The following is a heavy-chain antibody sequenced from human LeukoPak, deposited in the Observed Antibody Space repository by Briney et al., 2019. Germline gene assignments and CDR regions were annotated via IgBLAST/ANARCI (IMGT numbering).Heavy chain of an antibody. J-gene: IGHJ4*02. CDR2: VHLDGRT. V-gene: IGHV4-4*02. CDR1: GGSVSSTNW. D-gene: IGHD6-25*01. CDR3: AREGGFYRPLDY. Sequence: SETLSLTCGVAGGSVSSTNWWTWIRQPPGKGLEWIGEVHLDGRTNFNPSLKSRLTMSVDLSENHVSLKLTSVTAADTAVYYCAREGGFYRPLDYSGQGTLVTVSS.